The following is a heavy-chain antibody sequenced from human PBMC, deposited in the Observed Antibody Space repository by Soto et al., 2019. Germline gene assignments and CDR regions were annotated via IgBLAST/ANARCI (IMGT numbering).Heavy chain of an antibody. CDR3: ARARRRRWSDNWFDP. Sequence: GGSLRLSCAASGFTFSSYEMNWVRQAPGKGLEWISYISSSAGSIYYADSVKGRFTISRDNAKNSLYLQMNSLRAEDTAIYYCARARRRRWSDNWFDPWGLGTLVTVSS. D-gene: IGHD2-8*01. CDR2: ISSSAGSI. J-gene: IGHJ5*02. CDR1: GFTFSSYE. V-gene: IGHV3-48*03.